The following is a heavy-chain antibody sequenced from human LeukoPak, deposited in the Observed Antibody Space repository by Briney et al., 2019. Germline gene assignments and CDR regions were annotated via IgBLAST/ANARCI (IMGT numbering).Heavy chain of an antibody. CDR3: ARDRDYYDSSLIDY. CDR1: GGSISSYY. Sequence: SETLSLTCTVSGGSISSYYWSWIRQPAGKGLEWIGRIYTSGSTNYNPSLKSRVTMSVDTSKNQFSLKLSSVTAADTAVYYCARDRDYYDSSLIDYWGQGTLATVSS. CDR2: IYTSGST. V-gene: IGHV4-4*07. J-gene: IGHJ4*02. D-gene: IGHD3-22*01.